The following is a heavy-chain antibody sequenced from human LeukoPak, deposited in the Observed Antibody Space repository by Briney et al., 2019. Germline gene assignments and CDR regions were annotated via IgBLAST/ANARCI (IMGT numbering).Heavy chain of an antibody. CDR1: RYTFTAYF. CDR2: INPNSGDT. V-gene: IGHV1-2*06. Sequence: ASVKVSCKAARYTFTAYFIHWVRQAPGQGLEWMGRINPNSGDTNYAQKFQGRVTMTRDTSTSTAYMELSRLTSDDTAVYYCARPTSYGYYFDSWGQGTLVTVSS. CDR3: ARPTSYGYYFDS. D-gene: IGHD5-18*01. J-gene: IGHJ4*02.